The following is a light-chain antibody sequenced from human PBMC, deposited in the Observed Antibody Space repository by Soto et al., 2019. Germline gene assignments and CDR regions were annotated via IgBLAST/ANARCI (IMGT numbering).Light chain of an antibody. CDR1: QSISSY. V-gene: IGKV1-39*01. CDR2: AAS. Sequence: DIQMTQSPSSLSASVGDRVSITCRASQSISSYLNWYQQKPGKAPKLLIYAASSLQSGVPSRFSGSGSGTEFTLTISSLQPEDFATYYCRQSYSTPYTFGQGTKLEIK. CDR3: RQSYSTPYT. J-gene: IGKJ2*01.